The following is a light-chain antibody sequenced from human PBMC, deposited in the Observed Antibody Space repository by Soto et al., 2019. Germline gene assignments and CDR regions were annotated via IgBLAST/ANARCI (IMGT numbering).Light chain of an antibody. CDR2: DVS. V-gene: IGLV2-14*01. Sequence: QSALTQPASVSGSPGQSITISCIGSSSDVGGYRYVTWYQQHPGKAPRLIIYDVSERPSGISNRFSGSKSGKTASLTISGLQPEDEADYFCSSYTSNTTGVFGSGTKLTVL. J-gene: IGLJ1*01. CDR3: SSYTSNTTGV. CDR1: SSDVGGYRY.